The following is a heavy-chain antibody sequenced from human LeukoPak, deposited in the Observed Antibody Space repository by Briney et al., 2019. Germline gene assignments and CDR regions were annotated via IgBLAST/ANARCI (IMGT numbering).Heavy chain of an antibody. CDR3: ARGNRDAFDM. CDR2: ISSSGTTK. J-gene: IGHJ3*02. CDR1: GFTFSSYE. D-gene: IGHD2/OR15-2a*01. V-gene: IGHV3-48*03. Sequence: HPGGSLRLSCAASGFTFSSYEMNWVRQGPGKGLEWVSYISSSGTTKYYADSVKGRFTLSRDNAKKSLSLQMNSLRAEDTAIYYCARGNRDAFDMWGQGTVVTVSS.